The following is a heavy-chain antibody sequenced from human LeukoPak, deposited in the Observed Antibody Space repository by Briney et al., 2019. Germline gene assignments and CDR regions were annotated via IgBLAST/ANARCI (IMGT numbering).Heavy chain of an antibody. Sequence: GGSLRLSCAASGFTFSTYAMSWVRQAPGKGLEWVSVVSGTGGRTYYADSVKGRFTISRDNAKNSLYLQMNSLRAEDTAVYYCARTPGYAIPYYYGMDVWGQGTTVTVSS. V-gene: IGHV3-23*01. CDR3: ARTPGYAIPYYYGMDV. CDR2: VSGTGGRT. J-gene: IGHJ6*02. CDR1: GFTFSTYA. D-gene: IGHD2-8*01.